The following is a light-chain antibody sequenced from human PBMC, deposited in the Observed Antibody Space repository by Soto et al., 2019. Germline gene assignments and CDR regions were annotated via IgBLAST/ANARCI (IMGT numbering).Light chain of an antibody. Sequence: QSALTQPRSVSGSPGQSVTISCTGTSSDVGGYNYVSWYQQRPGKAPKLMIYDVSKRPSGVPDRFSGSKSGNTASLTISGLQAEDEADYYCCSYAGSYPHVVFGGGTKVTVL. CDR1: SSDVGGYNY. V-gene: IGLV2-11*01. CDR2: DVS. J-gene: IGLJ2*01. CDR3: CSYAGSYPHVV.